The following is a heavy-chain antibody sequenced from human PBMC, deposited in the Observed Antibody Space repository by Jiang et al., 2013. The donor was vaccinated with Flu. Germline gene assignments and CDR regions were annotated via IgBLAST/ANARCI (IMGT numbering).Heavy chain of an antibody. V-gene: IGHV1-69*01. CDR3: ARGQNYDFWSGYFPRYNWFDP. Sequence: SGAEVKKPGSSVKVSCKASGGTFSSYAISWVRQAPGQGLEWMGGIIPIFGTANYAQKFQGRVTITADESTSTAYMELSSLRSEDTAVYYCARGQNYDFWSGYFPRYNWFDPWGQGTLVTVSS. D-gene: IGHD3-3*01. CDR1: GGTFSSYA. J-gene: IGHJ5*02. CDR2: IIPIFGTA.